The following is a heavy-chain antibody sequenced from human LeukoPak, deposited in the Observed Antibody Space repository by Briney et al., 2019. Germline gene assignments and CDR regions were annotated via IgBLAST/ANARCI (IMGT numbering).Heavy chain of an antibody. D-gene: IGHD5-18*01. CDR3: ARDCESGYSYGLC. Sequence: GGSLRLSCAASGFTFDDYAMHWVRLAPGKGLKWVSGISWKSGNIGYADSVKGRFTISRDNAKSSLYLQMNSLRVEDTAVYYCARDCESGYSYGLCWGQGTLVTVSS. V-gene: IGHV3-9*01. CDR1: GFTFDDYA. CDR2: ISWKSGNI. J-gene: IGHJ4*02.